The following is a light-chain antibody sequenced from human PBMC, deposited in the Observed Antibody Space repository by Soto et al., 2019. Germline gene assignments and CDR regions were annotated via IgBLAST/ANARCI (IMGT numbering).Light chain of an antibody. CDR3: QQCGTLPGT. CDR2: GTS. CDR1: QSISCNY. Sequence: EIVLTQSPGTLSLSPGERATLSCRASQSISCNYLHWYQQKPGQAPRLLIFGTSSRATVIPDRFIGGGSGTDCTLTISRLEPEDFAVYYCQQCGTLPGTFGQGTKVDSK. J-gene: IGKJ1*01. V-gene: IGKV3-20*01.